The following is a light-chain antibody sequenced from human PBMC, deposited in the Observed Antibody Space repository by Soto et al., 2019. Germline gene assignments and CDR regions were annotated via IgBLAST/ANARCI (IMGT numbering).Light chain of an antibody. CDR3: QQRSNWQT. V-gene: IGKV3-11*01. CDR2: DAS. Sequence: EIVLTQSPATLSLSPGERATLSCRASQSVSSYLAWYQQKPGQAPRLLIYDASIRATGIPARFSGSGSGTVFTLTISSLEPDNLAVYYCQQRSNWQTFGPGTKVDIK. CDR1: QSVSSY. J-gene: IGKJ3*01.